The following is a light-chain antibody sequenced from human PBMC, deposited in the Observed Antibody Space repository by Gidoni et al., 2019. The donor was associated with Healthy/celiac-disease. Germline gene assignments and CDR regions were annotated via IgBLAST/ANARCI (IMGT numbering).Light chain of an antibody. V-gene: IGLV3-1*01. J-gene: IGLJ2*01. Sequence: SYELTQPPPVPVSPGQTASITCYGDKLGDKYACWYQQKPGQSPVLVIYQDSKRPSGIPERFSGSNSGNTATLTISGTQAMDEADYYCQAWDSSTGVVFGGGTKLTV. CDR2: QDS. CDR1: KLGDKY. CDR3: QAWDSSTGVV.